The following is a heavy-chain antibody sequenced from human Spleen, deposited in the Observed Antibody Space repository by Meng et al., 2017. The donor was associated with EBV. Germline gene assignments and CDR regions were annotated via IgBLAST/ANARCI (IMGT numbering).Heavy chain of an antibody. V-gene: IGHV4-39*07. D-gene: IGHD3/OR15-3a*01. Sequence: LPLQESGPGLVKPSETLSLTCTVSGGSISSSSYYWGWIRQPPGKGLEWIGSIYYSGSTYYNPSLKSRVTISVDTSKNQFSLKLSSVTAADTAVYYCARAFSTSGWFDPWGQGTLVTVSS. CDR1: GGSISSSSYY. J-gene: IGHJ5*02. CDR2: IYYSGST. CDR3: ARAFSTSGWFDP.